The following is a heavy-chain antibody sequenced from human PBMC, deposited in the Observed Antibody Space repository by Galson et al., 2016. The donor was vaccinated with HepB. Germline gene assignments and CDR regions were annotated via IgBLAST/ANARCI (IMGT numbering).Heavy chain of an antibody. CDR2: IWNDGSNI. CDR3: ARALGRGGYLIDQ. Sequence: SLRLSCAASGFTFSSCAMHWVRQAPGKGLEWITIIWNDGSNIYYADSVKGRFTISRDNSKNMLYLQMNSLRAEDTAVYYCARALGRGGYLIDQWGQGTLVTGSS. V-gene: IGHV3-33*01. CDR1: GFTFSSCA. J-gene: IGHJ4*02. D-gene: IGHD3-10*01.